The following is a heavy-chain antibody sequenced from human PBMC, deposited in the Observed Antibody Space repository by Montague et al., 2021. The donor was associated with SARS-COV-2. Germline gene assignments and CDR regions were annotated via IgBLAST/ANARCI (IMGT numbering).Heavy chain of an antibody. CDR1: GFTFSTYA. CDR2: ISKSGEST. Sequence: SLRLSCAASGFTFSTYAMSWVRQAPGKGLEWVSSISKSGESTFYADSVKGRFTISRDNSKNTLYLQMNSLRAEDTAVYYCRVGNYYDSISDYWGQGTLVTVSS. D-gene: IGHD3-22*01. CDR3: RVGNYYDSISDY. V-gene: IGHV3-23*01. J-gene: IGHJ4*02.